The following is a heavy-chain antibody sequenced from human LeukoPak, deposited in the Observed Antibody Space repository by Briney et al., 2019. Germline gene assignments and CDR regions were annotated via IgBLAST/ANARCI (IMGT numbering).Heavy chain of an antibody. J-gene: IGHJ4*02. V-gene: IGHV4-59*01. D-gene: IGHD3-22*01. CDR1: GGSISSYY. CDR2: IYYSGST. CDR3: ARYASSGKGLDY. Sequence: SETLSLTCTVSGGSISSYYWSWIRQPPGKGLEWIGYIYYSGSTNYNPSLKSRVTISVDTSKNQFSLKLSSVTAADTAVYYCARYASSGKGLDYWGQGTLVTVSS.